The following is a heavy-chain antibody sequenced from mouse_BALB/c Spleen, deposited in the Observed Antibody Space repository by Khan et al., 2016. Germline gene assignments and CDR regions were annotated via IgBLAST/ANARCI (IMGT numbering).Heavy chain of an antibody. V-gene: IGHV1-37*01. Sequence: EVQLPESGPELVKPGVSVKISCKDSGYSFTGYFMNWVKQSHGKRLEWIGRINHYNGDTYYNQKFKGKATLTVEKSSSTAHMELLSLPSDASAFYSCGYHSLRLQALDFWGPCTSVTVSS. CDR3: GYHSLRLQALDF. CDR2: INHYNGDT. J-gene: IGHJ4*01. D-gene: IGHD1-1*01. CDR1: GYSFTGYF.